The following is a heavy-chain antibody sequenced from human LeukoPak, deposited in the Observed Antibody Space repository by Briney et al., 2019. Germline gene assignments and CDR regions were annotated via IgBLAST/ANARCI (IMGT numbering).Heavy chain of an antibody. J-gene: IGHJ4*02. D-gene: IGHD3-9*01. CDR2: IGPNGAST. Sequence: GGSLRLSCAASGFSFSNYWMHWVRQAPGKGLEYVSSIGPNGASTLYADSVKGRFTISRDNSKNALYLQLTSLRLEDTALYYCVKDLTGTWSFDYWGQGTLVTVSS. CDR1: GFSFSNYW. V-gene: IGHV3-64D*06. CDR3: VKDLTGTWSFDY.